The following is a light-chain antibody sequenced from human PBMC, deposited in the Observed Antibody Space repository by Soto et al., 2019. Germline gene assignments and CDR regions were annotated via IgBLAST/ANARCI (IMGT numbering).Light chain of an antibody. CDR2: DAS. J-gene: IGKJ2*01. Sequence: IVLTQSPATLSLSPGERATLSCRASQSVGSSLAWYQQKPGQPPRLLIYDASNRATGILARFSGSGSGTDFTLTISGLEPEDFAVYYCQQRSSWFNFGQGTKLDIK. CDR3: QQRSSWFN. CDR1: QSVGSS. V-gene: IGKV3-11*01.